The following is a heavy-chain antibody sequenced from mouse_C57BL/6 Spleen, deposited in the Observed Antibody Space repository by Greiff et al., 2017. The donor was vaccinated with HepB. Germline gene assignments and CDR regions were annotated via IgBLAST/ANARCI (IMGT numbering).Heavy chain of an antibody. CDR1: GYSITSGYY. Sequence: DVKLVESGPGLVKPSQSLSLTCSVTGYSITSGYYWNWIRQFPGNKLEWMGYISYDGSNNYNPSLKNRISITRDTSKNQFFLKLNSVTTEDTATYYCARGGLLREDYFDYWGQGTTLTVSS. D-gene: IGHD2-3*01. V-gene: IGHV3-6*01. CDR2: ISYDGSN. CDR3: ARGGLLREDYFDY. J-gene: IGHJ2*01.